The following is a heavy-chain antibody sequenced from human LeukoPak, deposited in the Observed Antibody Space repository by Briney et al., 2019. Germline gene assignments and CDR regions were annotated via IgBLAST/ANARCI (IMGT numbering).Heavy chain of an antibody. CDR3: ARDSQGFDY. CDR2: INHSGST. J-gene: IGHJ4*02. V-gene: IGHV4-34*01. Sequence: SETLSLTCAVYGGSFSGYYWSWIRQPPGKGLEWIGEINHSGSTNYNPSLKSRVTISVDTSNNQFSLKLSSLTAAATVVYYSARDSQGFDYWGQGTLVTVSS. CDR1: GGSFSGYY.